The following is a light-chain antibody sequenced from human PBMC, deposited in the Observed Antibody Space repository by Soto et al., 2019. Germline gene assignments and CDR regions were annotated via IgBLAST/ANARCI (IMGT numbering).Light chain of an antibody. CDR2: KAS. CDR1: QSISSW. V-gene: IGKV1-5*03. J-gene: IGKJ1*01. Sequence: DIQMTQSPSTLSASVGDRVTITCRASQSISSWLAWYQQKPGKAPKLLIYKASSLESGVPSRFRGSGSGTEFNLTISSLQPDDFATYYCQQYNSYPTFGQGTKVEIK. CDR3: QQYNSYPT.